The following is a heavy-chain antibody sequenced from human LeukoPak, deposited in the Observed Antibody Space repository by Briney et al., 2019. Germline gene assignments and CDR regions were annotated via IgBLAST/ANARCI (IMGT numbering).Heavy chain of an antibody. D-gene: IGHD3-10*01. Sequence: GGSLRLSCAASGFTFSTFAMIWVRQPPGKGLEWVANIKEDGTEKYYVDSVKGRFTISRDNAKISLYLQMNSLRAEDTAVYYCAKDRGFVDYWGQGTLVTVSS. J-gene: IGHJ4*02. CDR3: AKDRGFVDY. CDR2: IKEDGTEK. V-gene: IGHV3-7*01. CDR1: GFTFSTFA.